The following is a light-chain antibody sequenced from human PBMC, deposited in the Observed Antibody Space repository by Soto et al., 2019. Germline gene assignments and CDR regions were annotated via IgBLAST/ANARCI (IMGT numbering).Light chain of an antibody. V-gene: IGKV3-20*01. CDR3: QQYGRSPTWT. J-gene: IGKJ1*01. CDR2: GAS. CDR1: QNLISDY. Sequence: IVLTQSPGTLSLSPGERVTLSCRASQNLISDYLAWYQQKPGQPPRLLIYGASRRATGIPDRFSGSGSGTDFTLSISSLEPEDSAVYYCQQYGRSPTWTFSQGTKVEIK.